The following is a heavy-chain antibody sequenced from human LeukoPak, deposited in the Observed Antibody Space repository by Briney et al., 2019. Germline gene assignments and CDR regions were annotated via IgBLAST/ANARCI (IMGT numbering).Heavy chain of an antibody. V-gene: IGHV3-30*04. J-gene: IGHJ4*02. D-gene: IGHD6-19*01. Sequence: GGSLRLSCAASGFTFSSYAMHWVRQAPGKGLEWVAVISYDGSNKYYAGSVKGRFTISRDNPKNTLYLQMNSLRAEDTAVYYCARSQWHYWGQGTLVTVSS. CDR2: ISYDGSNK. CDR1: GFTFSSYA. CDR3: ARSQWHY.